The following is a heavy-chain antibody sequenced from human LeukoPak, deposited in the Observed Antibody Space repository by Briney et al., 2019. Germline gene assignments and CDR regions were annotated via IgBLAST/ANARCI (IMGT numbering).Heavy chain of an antibody. CDR2: IYYSGST. V-gene: IGHV4-59*08. CDR1: GGSISSYY. J-gene: IGHJ4*02. Sequence: PSETLSLTCTVSGGSISSYYWSWIRQPPGKGLEWIGYIYYSGSTNYNPSLKSRVTILVDTSKNQFSLKLSSVTAADTAVYYCARFGYCSGGSCYWVFDYWGQGTLVTVSS. CDR3: ARFGYCSGGSCYWVFDY. D-gene: IGHD2-15*01.